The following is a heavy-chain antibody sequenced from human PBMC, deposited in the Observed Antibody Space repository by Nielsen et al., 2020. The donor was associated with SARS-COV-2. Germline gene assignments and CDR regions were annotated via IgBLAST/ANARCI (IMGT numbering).Heavy chain of an antibody. CDR1: GFTFSSYG. D-gene: IGHD6-19*01. CDR3: AKDGAVAGGYY. V-gene: IGHV3-33*06. Sequence: GGSLRLSCAASGFTFSSYGMHWVRQAPGKGLEWVAVIWYDGSNKYYADSLKGRFTISRDNSKNTLYLQMNSLRAEDTAVYYCAKDGAVAGGYYWGQGTLVTVSS. CDR2: IWYDGSNK. J-gene: IGHJ4*02.